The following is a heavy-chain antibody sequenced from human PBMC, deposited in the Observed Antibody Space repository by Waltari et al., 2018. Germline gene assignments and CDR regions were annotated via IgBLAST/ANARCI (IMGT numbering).Heavy chain of an antibody. Sequence: EVQLVESGGGLVQPGGSLRLSCAASGFTFSSYWMSWVRQAPGKGLEWVANIKQDGSEKYYVDSVKGRFTIARDNAKNSLYLQMNSLRAEDTAVYYCARRSPHSGYDLKSYYYYYYYMDVWGKGTTVTVSS. CDR3: ARRSPHSGYDLKSYYYYYYYMDV. CDR2: IKQDGSEK. J-gene: IGHJ6*03. V-gene: IGHV3-7*01. CDR1: GFTFSSYW. D-gene: IGHD5-12*01.